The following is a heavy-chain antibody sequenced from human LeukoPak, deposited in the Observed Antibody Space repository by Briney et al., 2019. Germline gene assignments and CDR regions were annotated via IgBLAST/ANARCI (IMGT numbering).Heavy chain of an antibody. CDR1: GYTFSSYG. Sequence: APVKVSCKASGYTFSSYGISWVRQAPGQGLEWMGWISAYNGNTNGNTNYAQKFQGRVTMTTDTSTSTAYMELRSLRSDDTAVYYCARGASGSYSWFDPWGQGTLVTVSS. CDR3: ARGASGSYSWFDP. CDR2: ISAYNGNTNGNT. V-gene: IGHV1-18*01. D-gene: IGHD1-26*01. J-gene: IGHJ5*02.